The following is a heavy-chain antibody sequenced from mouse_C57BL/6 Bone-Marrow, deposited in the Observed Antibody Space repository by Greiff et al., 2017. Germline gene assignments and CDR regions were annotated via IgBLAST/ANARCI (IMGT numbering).Heavy chain of an antibody. Sequence: VQLQQSGPELVKPGASVKISCKASGYSFTGYYMNWVKQSPEKSLEWIGEINPSTGGTTYNQKFTAKATLTVDKSSSTAYMQLKSLTSEDSAVYYCARDDYDWAMDYWGQGTSVTVSS. CDR3: ARDDYDWAMDY. J-gene: IGHJ4*01. D-gene: IGHD2-4*01. CDR2: INPSTGGT. CDR1: GYSFTGYY. V-gene: IGHV1-42*01.